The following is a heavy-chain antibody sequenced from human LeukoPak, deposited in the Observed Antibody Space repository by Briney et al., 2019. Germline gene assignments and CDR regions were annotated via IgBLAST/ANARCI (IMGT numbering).Heavy chain of an antibody. V-gene: IGHV3-23*01. Sequence: GGSLRLSCAASGFTFSSYAMSWVRQAPGKGLEWVSAISGSGGSTYYADSVKGRFTISRDNSKNTLYLQMNSLRAEDTAVYYCARDRLGDYDHSGYYDKWGQGTLVTASS. CDR1: GFTFSSYA. CDR2: ISGSGGST. D-gene: IGHD3-22*01. CDR3: ARDRLGDYDHSGYYDK. J-gene: IGHJ4*02.